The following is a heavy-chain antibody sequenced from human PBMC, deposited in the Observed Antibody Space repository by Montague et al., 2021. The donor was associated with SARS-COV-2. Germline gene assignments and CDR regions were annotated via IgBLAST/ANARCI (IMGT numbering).Heavy chain of an antibody. V-gene: IGHV3-74*01. D-gene: IGHD3-10*01. Sequence: SLRLSCAASGFTFSSYWMHWVRQAPGKGLVWVSRINSDGSSTSYADSVKGRSTISRDNAKNTLYLQMNSLRAEDTAVYYCARVLYYYGRFDYWGQGTLVTVSS. CDR1: GFTFSSYW. CDR3: ARVLYYYGRFDY. CDR2: INSDGSST. J-gene: IGHJ4*02.